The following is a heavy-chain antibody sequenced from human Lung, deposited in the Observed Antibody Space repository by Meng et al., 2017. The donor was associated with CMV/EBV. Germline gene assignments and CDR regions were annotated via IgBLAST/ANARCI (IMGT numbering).Heavy chain of an antibody. CDR2: INAYNINT. CDR1: GYTFTSYS. D-gene: IGHD2/OR15-2a*01. V-gene: IGHV1-18*01. CDR3: ARARFYDTTANWFDP. J-gene: IGHJ5*02. Sequence: SGYTFTSYSITWVRQAPGQGLQWVGWINAYNINTNYAQRLQGRVTMTTDTSTSTAYMELRSLRSDDTAIYYCARARFYDTTANWFDPWGQGTLVTVSS.